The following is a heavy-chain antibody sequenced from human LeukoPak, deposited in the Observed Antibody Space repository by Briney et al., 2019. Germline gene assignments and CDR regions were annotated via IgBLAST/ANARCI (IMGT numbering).Heavy chain of an antibody. CDR1: GFTFSSYA. V-gene: IGHV3-23*01. Sequence: GGSLRLSCAASGFTFSSYAMSWVLQAPGKGLEWVSAISGSGGSAYYADSVKGRFTISRDNSENTLYLQMNNLRAEDTAVYYRAKVRVFSTYGSGNFWGQGTLVTVSS. J-gene: IGHJ4*02. CDR2: ISGSGGSA. CDR3: AKVRVFSTYGSGNF. D-gene: IGHD3-10*01.